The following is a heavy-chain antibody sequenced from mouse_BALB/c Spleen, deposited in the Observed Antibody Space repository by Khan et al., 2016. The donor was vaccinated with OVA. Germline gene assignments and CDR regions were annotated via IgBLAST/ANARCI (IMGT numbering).Heavy chain of an antibody. D-gene: IGHD2-14*01. V-gene: IGHV4-1*02. Sequence: EVKLLESGGGLVQPGGSLKLSCAASGFDFSRYWMSWVRQAPGKGPEWIGEINPDSSTINYTPSLKDKFIISRDNAKNTLYLQMSKVRSEDTALYYCARPYRYDGRAWFAYWGQGTLVTVSA. CDR2: INPDSSTI. CDR1: GFDFSRYW. J-gene: IGHJ3*01. CDR3: ARPYRYDGRAWFAY.